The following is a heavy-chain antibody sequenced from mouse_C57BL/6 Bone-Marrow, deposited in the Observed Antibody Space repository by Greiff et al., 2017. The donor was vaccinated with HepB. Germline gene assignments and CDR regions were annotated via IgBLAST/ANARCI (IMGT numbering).Heavy chain of an antibody. D-gene: IGHD1-3*01. Sequence: VHVKQSGAELVRPGASVKLSCTASGFNIKDDYMHWVKQRPEQGLEWIGWIDPENGDTESASKFQCKATLTADTASNTAYLQLSSLTSEDTAVYYCTTFYNLFDYWGQGTTLTVSS. V-gene: IGHV14-4*01. CDR3: TTFYNLFDY. CDR1: GFNIKDDY. CDR2: IDPENGDT. J-gene: IGHJ2*01.